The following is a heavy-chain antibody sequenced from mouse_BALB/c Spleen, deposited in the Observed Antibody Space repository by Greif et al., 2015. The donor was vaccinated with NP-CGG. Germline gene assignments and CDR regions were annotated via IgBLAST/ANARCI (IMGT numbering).Heavy chain of an antibody. D-gene: IGHD2-14*01. CDR1: GYAFSSSW. V-gene: IGHV1-82*01. CDR3: AREGIGSYYRYDRREGNALDY. Sequence: QVQLQQSGPELVKPGASVKISCKASGYAFSSSWMNWVKQSPGQGLEWIGRIYPGDGDTNYNGKFKGKATLTADKSSSTAYMQLSSLTSVDSAVYFWAREGIGSYYRYDRREGNALDYWGQGTSVTVSS. CDR2: IYPGDGDT. J-gene: IGHJ4*01.